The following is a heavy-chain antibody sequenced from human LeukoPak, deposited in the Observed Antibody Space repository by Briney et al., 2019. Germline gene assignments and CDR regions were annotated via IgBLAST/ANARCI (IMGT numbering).Heavy chain of an antibody. CDR3: ARLITYYDFWSASIPAFDY. V-gene: IGHV3-48*01. Sequence: PGGSLRLSCAASGFTFSSYSMNWVRQAPGKGLDWVSYISSSSTIYYADSVKGRFTISRDNAKNSLYLQMNSLRAEDTAVYYCARLITYYDFWSASIPAFDYWGQGTLVTVSS. D-gene: IGHD3-3*01. CDR2: ISSSSTI. J-gene: IGHJ4*02. CDR1: GFTFSSYS.